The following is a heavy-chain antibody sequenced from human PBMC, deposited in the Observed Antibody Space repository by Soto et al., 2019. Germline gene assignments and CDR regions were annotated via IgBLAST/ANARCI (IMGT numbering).Heavy chain of an antibody. CDR1: ENSVSSNSAA. V-gene: IGHV6-1*01. CDR3: ERDPRSSWYWDY. CDR2: TYYRSKWYH. Sequence: SQTLSLTCAISENSVSSNSAAWNWNRQSPSRGLEWLGRTYYRSKWYHDYAVSVKSQITSNPDTSNHEFSLQLIPVTPEDTAVYYCERDPRSSWYWDYWGEGTLVTVAS. J-gene: IGHJ4*02. D-gene: IGHD6-13*01.